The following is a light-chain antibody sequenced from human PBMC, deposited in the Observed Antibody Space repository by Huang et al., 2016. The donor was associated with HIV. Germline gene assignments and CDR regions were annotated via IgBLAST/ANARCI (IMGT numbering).Light chain of an antibody. CDR1: QNVRNN. V-gene: IGKV3D-15*01. CDR3: QQYDKWPPGLT. Sequence: EIKMTQSPATLSVSPGGRVTLSCRASQNVRNNLAWYQKKTGQAPRLLIYDTSTRASGSPARFSGSGSGTEFTLTISGLQSEDFAIYYCQQYDKWPPGLTFGGGTKVEI. J-gene: IGKJ4*01. CDR2: DTS.